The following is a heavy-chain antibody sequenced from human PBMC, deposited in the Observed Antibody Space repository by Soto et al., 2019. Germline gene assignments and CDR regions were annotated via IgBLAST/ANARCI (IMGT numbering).Heavy chain of an antibody. J-gene: IGHJ6*03. CDR1: GYSFTSYW. CDR2: IYPGDSDT. D-gene: IGHD3-22*01. CDR3: ARSGLEFYYYYYMDV. Sequence: GESLKISCQGSGYSFTSYWIGWMRQMPGKGLEWMGIIYPGDSDTRYSPSFQGQVTISADKSISTAYLQWSSLKASDTAMYYCARSGLEFYYYYYMDVWGKGTTVTVSS. V-gene: IGHV5-51*01.